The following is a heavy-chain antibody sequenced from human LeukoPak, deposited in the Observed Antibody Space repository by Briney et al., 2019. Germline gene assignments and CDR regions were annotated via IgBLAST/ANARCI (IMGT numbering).Heavy chain of an antibody. Sequence: ASVKVSCKASGFTFTSSAVQWVRQARGQRLEWIGWIDVGGGNTNYAQKFQERVTITRDMSTSTAYMEMRSLRSEDTAVYYCAAVGYCSSTSCYGFDYWGQRTLDTVSS. CDR2: IDVGGGNT. CDR3: AAVGYCSSTSCYGFDY. CDR1: GFTFTSSA. V-gene: IGHV1-58*01. J-gene: IGHJ4*02. D-gene: IGHD2-2*01.